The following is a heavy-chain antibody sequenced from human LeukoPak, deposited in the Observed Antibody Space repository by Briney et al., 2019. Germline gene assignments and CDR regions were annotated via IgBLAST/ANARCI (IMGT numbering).Heavy chain of an antibody. J-gene: IGHJ6*03. V-gene: IGHV4-4*09. Sequence: SETLSLTCTVSGGSISSYYWSWIRQPPGKGLEWIGYIYTSGSTNYNPSLKSRVTISVDTSRNQFSLKLSSVTAADTAVYYCARHFGDCSSTSCYTRVPYYYYYMDVWGKGTTVTVSS. CDR2: IYTSGST. D-gene: IGHD2-2*02. CDR1: GGSISSYY. CDR3: ARHFGDCSSTSCYTRVPYYYYYMDV.